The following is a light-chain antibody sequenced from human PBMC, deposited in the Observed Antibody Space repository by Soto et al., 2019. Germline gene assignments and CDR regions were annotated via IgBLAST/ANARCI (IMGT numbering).Light chain of an antibody. CDR1: QGISNY. CDR3: IEHNSYPLT. CDR2: AAS. J-gene: IGKJ1*01. V-gene: IGKV1-17*03. Sequence: NRSASAISASVGDRVTITCRASQGISNYLAWFQQKPGKVPKRLIYAASSLQSGVPSRFSGSGSGTEFTLTISSLQPEDFASYFCIEHNSYPLTFDQGTKVDIK.